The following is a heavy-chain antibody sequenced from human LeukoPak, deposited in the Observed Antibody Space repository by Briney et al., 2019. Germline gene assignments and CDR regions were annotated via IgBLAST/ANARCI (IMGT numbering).Heavy chain of an antibody. CDR2: ISSSSSYI. D-gene: IGHD6-6*01. CDR1: GFTFSSYS. Sequence: PGGSLRLSCAASGFTFSSYSMNWVRQAPGKGLEWVSSISSSSSYIYYADSVKGRFTISRDDAKNSLYLQMNSLRAEDTAVYYCAREWQLVGGWFDPWGQGTLVTVSS. V-gene: IGHV3-21*01. CDR3: AREWQLVGGWFDP. J-gene: IGHJ5*02.